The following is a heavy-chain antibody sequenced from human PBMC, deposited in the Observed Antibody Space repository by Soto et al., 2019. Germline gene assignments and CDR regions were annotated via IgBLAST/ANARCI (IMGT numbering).Heavy chain of an antibody. V-gene: IGHV1-18*01. CDR3: TRRASSSRGRNWFDP. Sequence: ASVKVSCKASGYTFTSYGISWVRQAPGQGLEWMGWISAYNGNTNYAQKLQGRVTMTTDTSTSTAYMELRSLRSDDTAVYYCTRRASSSRGRNWFDPWGQGTLVTVSS. CDR2: ISAYNGNT. CDR1: GYTFTSYG. J-gene: IGHJ5*02. D-gene: IGHD6-13*01.